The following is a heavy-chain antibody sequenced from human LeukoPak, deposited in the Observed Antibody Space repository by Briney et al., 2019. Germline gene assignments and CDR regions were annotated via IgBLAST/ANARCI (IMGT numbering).Heavy chain of an antibody. CDR1: GFAFSSYS. D-gene: IGHD1-14*01. CDR2: ISSGSGYI. CDR3: ARSPTTGADFDY. J-gene: IGHJ4*02. Sequence: GGSLRLSCAASGFAFSSYSMNWVRQAPGKGPEWVSSISSGSGYIYYADSVKGRFTISRDNAKNSLYLQMSSLRAGDTAVYSCARSPTTGADFDYWGQGTLVTVSS. V-gene: IGHV3-21*01.